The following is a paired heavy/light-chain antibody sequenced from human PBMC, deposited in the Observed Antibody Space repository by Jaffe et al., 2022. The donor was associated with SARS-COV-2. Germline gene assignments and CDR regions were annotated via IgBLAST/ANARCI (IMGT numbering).Heavy chain of an antibody. D-gene: IGHD1-26*01. Sequence: EVQLLESGGGLVQPGGSLRLSCAASGFTFSSDAMSWVRQAPGKGLEWVSCIGGSDGNTYYADSVKGRFTISRDNSKNMLYLQMNSLRAEDTAVYYCAKSERRRSLFDYWGQGTLVTVSS. CDR3: AKSERRRSLFDY. CDR2: IGGSDGNT. J-gene: IGHJ4*02. V-gene: IGHV3-23*01. CDR1: GFTFSSDA.
Light chain of an antibody. J-gene: IGKJ4*01. CDR2: KVS. CDR1: QSLVYSDGNTY. Sequence: DVVMTQSPLSLPVTPGQPASISCRSSQSLVYSDGNTYLNWFQQRPGHSPRRLIYKVSNRDSGVPDRFSGSGSGTDFTLKISRVEAEDVGVYYCMQGTHWPPVFGGGTKVEIK. CDR3: MQGTHWPPV. V-gene: IGKV2-30*01.